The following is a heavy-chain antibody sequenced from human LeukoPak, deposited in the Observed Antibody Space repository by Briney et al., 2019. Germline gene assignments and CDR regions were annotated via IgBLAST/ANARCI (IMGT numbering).Heavy chain of an antibody. Sequence: GGSLRLSCAASGFTFSSYAMSWVRQAPGKGLEWVSAISGSGGSTYYADSVKGRFTISRDNSKNTLYLQMNSLRAEDTALYYCAKDLSSGYYFPAFDYWGQGTLVTVSS. CDR3: AKDLSSGYYFPAFDY. CDR1: GFTFSSYA. D-gene: IGHD3-22*01. CDR2: ISGSGGST. J-gene: IGHJ4*02. V-gene: IGHV3-23*01.